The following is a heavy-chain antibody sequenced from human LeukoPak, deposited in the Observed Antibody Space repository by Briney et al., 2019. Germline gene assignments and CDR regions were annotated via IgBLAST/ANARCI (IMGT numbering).Heavy chain of an antibody. CDR2: ISRYGEDT. CDR1: GFTFSDYA. D-gene: IGHD3-10*01. J-gene: IGHJ4*02. V-gene: IGHV3-23*01. Sequence: GGSLRLSCAASGFTFSDYAMRWVRPAPGKGLEWLSEISRYGEDTYHADSVKGRFTISRDNSKNTLYLQMNSLRVEDTAVYYCTTSWPKVREGDQWGQGTLVTGS. CDR3: TTSWPKVREGDQ.